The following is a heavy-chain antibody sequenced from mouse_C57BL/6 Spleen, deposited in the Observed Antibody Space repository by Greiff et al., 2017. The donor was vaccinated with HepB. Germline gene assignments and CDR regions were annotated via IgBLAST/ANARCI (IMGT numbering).Heavy chain of an antibody. CDR2: IWGVGST. CDR1: GFSLTSYG. Sequence: VLLVESGPGLVAPSQSLSITCTVSGFSLTSYGVDWVRQAPGKGLEWLGVIWGVGSTNYNSALKSRLSIRKDNSKSQVFLKMNSLQTDDTAMYYCASRQHESPFAYWGQVILVTVSA. CDR3: ASRQHESPFAY. V-gene: IGHV2-6*01. J-gene: IGHJ3*01.